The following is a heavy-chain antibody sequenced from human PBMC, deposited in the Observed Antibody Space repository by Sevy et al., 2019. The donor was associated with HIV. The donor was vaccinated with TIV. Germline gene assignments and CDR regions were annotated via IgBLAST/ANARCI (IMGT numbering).Heavy chain of an antibody. Sequence: GGSLRLSCAASGFTFSNYGMHWVRQAPGKGLEWVAFIRYDGSNKSNADSVKGRFTISRDNSKITLYLQMNSLRPEDTAVYYCAKEPVMVVDYYSMDVWGQGTTVTDSS. CDR2: IRYDGSNK. CDR3: AKEPVMVVDYYSMDV. D-gene: IGHD2-8*02. J-gene: IGHJ6*02. V-gene: IGHV3-30*02. CDR1: GFTFSNYG.